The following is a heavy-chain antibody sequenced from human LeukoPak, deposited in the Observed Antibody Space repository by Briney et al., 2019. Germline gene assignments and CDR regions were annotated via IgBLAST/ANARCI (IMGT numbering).Heavy chain of an antibody. CDR1: GYTFTGYD. D-gene: IGHD3-10*01. J-gene: IGHJ4*02. Sequence: ASVKVSCKASGYTFTGYDMHWVRQAPGQGLEWMGWINPNSGGTNYAQKFQGRFTMTRDTSISTAYMELSRLRSDDTAVYYCAGGAMVRGVIITYFDYWGQGTLVTVSS. CDR3: AGGAMVRGVIITYFDY. V-gene: IGHV1-2*02. CDR2: INPNSGGT.